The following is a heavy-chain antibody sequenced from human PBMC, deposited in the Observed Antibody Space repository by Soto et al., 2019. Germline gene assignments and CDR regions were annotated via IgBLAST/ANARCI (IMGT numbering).Heavy chain of an antibody. D-gene: IGHD3-10*01. V-gene: IGHV1-69*01. J-gene: IGHJ6*02. CDR1: GGTFSSYA. CDR2: IIPIFGTA. Sequence: KVSCKDTGGTFSSYAISWVRQARGQGLEWMGGIIPIFGTANYAQKFQGRVTITADESTSTAYMELSSLRSEDTAVYYCAGRFGRLESDYGMDAWGQGTTVTLSS. CDR3: AGRFGRLESDYGMDA.